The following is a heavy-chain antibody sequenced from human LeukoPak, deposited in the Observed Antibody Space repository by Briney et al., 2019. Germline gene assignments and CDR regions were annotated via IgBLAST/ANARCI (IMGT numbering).Heavy chain of an antibody. J-gene: IGHJ4*02. D-gene: IGHD3-3*01. Sequence: GASVKVSCKASGGTFSSYAISWVRQAPGQGLEWMGGIIPIFGTANYAQKLQGRVTITTDESTSTAYMELSSLRSEDTAVYYCARGPRYDFWSGYYTGGTARYYFDYWGQGTLVTVSS. CDR1: GGTFSSYA. CDR2: IIPIFGTA. V-gene: IGHV1-69*05. CDR3: ARGPRYDFWSGYYTGGTARYYFDY.